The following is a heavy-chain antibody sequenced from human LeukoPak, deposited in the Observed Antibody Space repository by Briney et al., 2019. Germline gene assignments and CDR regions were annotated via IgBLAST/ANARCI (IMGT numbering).Heavy chain of an antibody. D-gene: IGHD4-23*01. J-gene: IGHJ3*02. CDR3: AREWGYGGNFGPAAFDI. Sequence: SETLSLTCTVSGGSMSSYYWSWIRQHPGQGLEWIGYIYYSGSTYYNPSLKSRVTISVDTSKNQFSLKLSSVTAADTAVYYCAREWGYGGNFGPAAFDIWGQGTMVTVSS. V-gene: IGHV4-59*06. CDR1: GGSMSSYY. CDR2: IYYSGST.